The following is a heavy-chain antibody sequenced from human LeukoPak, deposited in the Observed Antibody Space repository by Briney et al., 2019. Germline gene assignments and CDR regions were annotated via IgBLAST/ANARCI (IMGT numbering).Heavy chain of an antibody. CDR2: ISATDGST. Sequence: GGSLRLSCAASRFTFSSYAMSWVRQAPGKGLEWVSVISATDGSTYYADTVKGRFTISRDNSKNTLYLQMNSLRAEDTAVYYCARGGSYLSAFVIWGQGTMVTVSS. D-gene: IGHD1-26*01. CDR1: RFTFSSYA. J-gene: IGHJ3*02. CDR3: ARGGSYLSAFVI. V-gene: IGHV3-23*01.